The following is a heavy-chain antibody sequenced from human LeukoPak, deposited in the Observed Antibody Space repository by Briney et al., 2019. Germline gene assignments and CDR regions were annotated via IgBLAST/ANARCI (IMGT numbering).Heavy chain of an antibody. Sequence: PSETLSLTCTVSGGSISSGSYYWSWIRQPAGKGLEWIGRIYTSGSTNYNPSLKSRVTISVDTSKNQFSLKLSSVTAADTAVYYCASGPDFWSGWSYYWGQGTLVTVSS. J-gene: IGHJ4*02. CDR3: ASGPDFWSGWSYY. CDR1: GGSISSGSYY. D-gene: IGHD3-3*01. V-gene: IGHV4-61*02. CDR2: IYTSGST.